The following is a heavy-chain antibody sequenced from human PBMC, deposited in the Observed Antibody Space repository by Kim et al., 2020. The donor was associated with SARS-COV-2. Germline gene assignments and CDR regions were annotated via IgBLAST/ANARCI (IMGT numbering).Heavy chain of an antibody. D-gene: IGHD4-17*01. CDR3: ARATLTTVTPYYYYGMDV. J-gene: IGHJ6*02. CDR2: INHSGST. V-gene: IGHV4-34*01. CDR1: GGSFSGYY. Sequence: SETLSLTCAVYGGSFSGYYWSWIRQPPGKGLEWIGEINHSGSTNYNPYLKSRVTISVDTSKNQFSLKLSSVTAADTAVYYCARATLTTVTPYYYYGMDVWGQGTTVTVSS.